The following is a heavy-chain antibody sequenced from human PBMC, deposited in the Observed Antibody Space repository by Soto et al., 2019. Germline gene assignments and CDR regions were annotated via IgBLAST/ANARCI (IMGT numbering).Heavy chain of an antibody. D-gene: IGHD3-22*01. CDR2: ISYDGSKK. CDR3: GKAIENYSTGYYKPFYYFGGDV. Sequence: QVHLVECGGGVVQPGRTLRLSCAASGFTFGSYGMHWVRQAPGKGLEWVAGISYDGSKKYYGESVKGRFTISSDNSKNTLYLQMNSLRVEDTAVYYCGKAIENYSTGYYKPFYYFGGDVWGQGTTVTVSS. CDR1: GFTFGSYG. V-gene: IGHV3-30*18. J-gene: IGHJ6*02.